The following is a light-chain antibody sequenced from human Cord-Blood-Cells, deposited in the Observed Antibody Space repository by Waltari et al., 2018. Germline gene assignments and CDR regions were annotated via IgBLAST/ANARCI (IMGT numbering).Light chain of an antibody. Sequence: QSALTQPPSASGSPGQSVTSSCTGTSSDVGGSKYVSWYQQHPGKAPKLMIYEVSKRPSGVPDRFSGSKSGNTASLTVSGLQAEDEADYYCSSYAGSNNWVFGGGTKLTVL. CDR3: SSYAGSNNWV. J-gene: IGLJ3*02. V-gene: IGLV2-8*01. CDR1: SSDVGGSKY. CDR2: EVS.